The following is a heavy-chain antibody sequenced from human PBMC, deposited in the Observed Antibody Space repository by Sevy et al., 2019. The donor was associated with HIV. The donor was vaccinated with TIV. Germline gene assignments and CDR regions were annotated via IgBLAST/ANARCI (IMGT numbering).Heavy chain of an antibody. J-gene: IGHJ4*02. CDR1: GYSFTSHW. V-gene: IGHV5-51*01. CDR3: ATSRSGYCDSSGYYIY. Sequence: GESLKISCQGSGYSFTSHWIGWVRHMPGKGLEWMGIIFPDDSDTRYSPSFQGQVTFSADKSINTAYLQWSSLKASDTAMYYCATSRSGYCDSSGYYIYWGQGTLVTVSS. D-gene: IGHD3-22*01. CDR2: IFPDDSDT.